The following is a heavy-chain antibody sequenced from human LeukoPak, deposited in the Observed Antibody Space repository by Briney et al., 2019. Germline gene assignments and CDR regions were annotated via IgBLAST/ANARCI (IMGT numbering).Heavy chain of an antibody. D-gene: IGHD1-14*01. J-gene: IGHJ4*02. CDR1: GFSFSDHN. V-gene: IGHV3-15*01. CDR2: IKSKTDGGTT. Sequence: GSLCLSCAVSGFSFSDHNMNWVRQAPEKGLEWVGRIKSKTDGGTTDYAAPVKGRFTISRDDSKNTLFLQMNSLKTEDTAVYYCTTHLPYNYWGQGTLVTVSS. CDR3: TTHLPYNY.